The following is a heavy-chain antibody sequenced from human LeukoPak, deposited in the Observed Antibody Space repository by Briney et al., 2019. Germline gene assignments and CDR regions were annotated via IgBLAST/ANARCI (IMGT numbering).Heavy chain of an antibody. CDR3: ARGPSYYDSSGYFI. V-gene: IGHV1-69*05. CDR1: GGTFSSYA. D-gene: IGHD3-22*01. Sequence: SVKVSCKASGGTFSSYAISWVRQAPGQGLEWMGGIIPIFGTANYAQKFQGRVTITTDESTSIAYMELSSLRSEDTAVYYCARGPSYYDSSGYFIWGQGTLVTVSS. CDR2: IIPIFGTA. J-gene: IGHJ4*02.